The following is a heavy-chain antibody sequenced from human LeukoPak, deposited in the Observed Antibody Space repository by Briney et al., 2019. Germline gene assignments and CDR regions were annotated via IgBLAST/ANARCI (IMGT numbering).Heavy chain of an antibody. CDR1: GGPISSGAYY. J-gene: IGHJ4*02. CDR2: IYYSGST. Sequence: PSQTLSLTCTVSGGPISSGAYYWSWIRQHPGKGLEWIGYIYYSGSTYYNPSLKSRVIISVDTSKNQFSLNLSSVTAADTAVYYCARDYYDTSGYYYLKWGQGTLVTVSS. CDR3: ARDYYDTSGYYYLK. D-gene: IGHD3-22*01. V-gene: IGHV4-31*03.